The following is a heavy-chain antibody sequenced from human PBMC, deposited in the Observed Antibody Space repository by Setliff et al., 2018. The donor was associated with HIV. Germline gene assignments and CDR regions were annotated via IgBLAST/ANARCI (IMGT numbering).Heavy chain of an antibody. V-gene: IGHV1-18*01. CDR2: ISAHNGNT. Sequence: ASVKVSCKASGYSFTSYGISWVRQAPGQGLEWMGWISAHNGNTNYAQKVQDRVTMTTDKSTSTAYMELRSLRSDDTAVYYCARVAFYGSGSYEDYWGQGTRVTVS. J-gene: IGHJ4*02. D-gene: IGHD3-10*01. CDR1: GYSFTSYG. CDR3: ARVAFYGSGSYEDY.